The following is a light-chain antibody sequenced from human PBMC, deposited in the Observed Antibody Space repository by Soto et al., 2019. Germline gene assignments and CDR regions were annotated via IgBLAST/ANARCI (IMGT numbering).Light chain of an antibody. J-gene: IGKJ1*01. CDR1: QSVSTY. CDR2: DTS. Sequence: EIVLTQSPAILSLSPGERATLSCRASQSVSTYLAWYQQKPGQAPRLLIYDTSNRASGVPARFSGSGSGTDFTLTISSLEPEDVAVFYCQQYDNWPRTFGQGTKVEIK. V-gene: IGKV3-11*01. CDR3: QQYDNWPRT.